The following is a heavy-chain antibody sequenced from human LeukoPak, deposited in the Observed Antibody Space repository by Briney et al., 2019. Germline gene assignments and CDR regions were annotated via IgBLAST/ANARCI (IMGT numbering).Heavy chain of an antibody. CDR1: GLSFSSFA. Sequence: GGSLRLSCAASGLSFSSFAMSWVRQGPARGLEWVSSIRGSGETFYADSVKGRFTLSSDSSRNTVYFQLNNLRVEDTAIYYCARASWVSSTDAVRWGQGTLVTVPS. V-gene: IGHV3-23*01. CDR3: ARASWVSSTDAVR. J-gene: IGHJ4*02. D-gene: IGHD3-16*01. CDR2: IRGSGET.